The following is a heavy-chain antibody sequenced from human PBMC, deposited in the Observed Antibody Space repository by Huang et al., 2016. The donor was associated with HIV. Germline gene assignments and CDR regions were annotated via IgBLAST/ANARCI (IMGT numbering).Heavy chain of an antibody. J-gene: IGHJ4*02. D-gene: IGHD3-16*01. V-gene: IGHV3-21*01. CDR3: ARDDGAVFNFDY. CDR2: ISSSSSYI. Sequence: EVQLVESGGSLVKPGGSLRLSCAASGFTFSYYSMNWVRQAPGKGLEWVSSISSSSSYIYYADSFKGRFTISRDNAKNSLYLQMNSLRAEDTAVYYCARDDGAVFNFDYWGQGTLVTVSS. CDR1: GFTFSYYS.